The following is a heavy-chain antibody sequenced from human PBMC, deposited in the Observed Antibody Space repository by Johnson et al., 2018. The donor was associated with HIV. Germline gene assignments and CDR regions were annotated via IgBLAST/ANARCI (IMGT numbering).Heavy chain of an antibody. CDR1: GFTFSSYA. J-gene: IGHJ3*02. D-gene: IGHD1-7*01. CDR2: ISWNSGSI. CDR3: AKDISGTTFAFDI. Sequence: VQLVESGGGLVQPGGSLRLSCAASGFTFSSYAMHWVRQAPGKGLEWVSGISWNSGSIGYADSVKGRFTISRDNAKNSLYLQMNSLRAEDTALYYCAKDISGTTFAFDIWGQGTMVTVSS. V-gene: IGHV3-9*01.